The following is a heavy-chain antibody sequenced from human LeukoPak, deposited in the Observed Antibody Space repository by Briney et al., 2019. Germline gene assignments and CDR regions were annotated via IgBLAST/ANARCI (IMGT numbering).Heavy chain of an antibody. V-gene: IGHV4-30-2*02. Sequence: SQTLSLTCAVSGGSISSGGYSWSWIRQPPGKGLEWIGYIYHSGSTYYNPSLKSRVTISVDRSKNQFSLKLSSVTAADTAVYYCATRSHGRRPGGRGGYYGAFDIWGQGTMVTVSS. J-gene: IGHJ3*02. CDR1: GGSISSGGYS. CDR3: ATRSHGRRPGGRGGYYGAFDI. D-gene: IGHD3-10*01. CDR2: IYHSGST.